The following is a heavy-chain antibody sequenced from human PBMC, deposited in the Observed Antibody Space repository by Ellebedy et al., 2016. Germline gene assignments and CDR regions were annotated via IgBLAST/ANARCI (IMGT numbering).Heavy chain of an antibody. CDR2: INHSGST. V-gene: IGHV4-34*01. Sequence: SETLSLXCAVSGGSFTGYFWTWIRQPPGKGLEWIGEINHSGSTNYNPSLKSRVTISVDTSKNQFSLKLSSVTAADTAVYYCARLYYDFWSGYYSRDYGMDVWGQGTTVTASS. D-gene: IGHD3-3*01. J-gene: IGHJ6*02. CDR1: GGSFTGYF. CDR3: ARLYYDFWSGYYSRDYGMDV.